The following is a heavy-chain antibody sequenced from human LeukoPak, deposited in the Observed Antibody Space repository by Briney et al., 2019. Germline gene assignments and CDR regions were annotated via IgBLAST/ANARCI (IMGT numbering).Heavy chain of an antibody. J-gene: IGHJ4*02. V-gene: IGHV3-48*03. D-gene: IGHD6-19*01. CDR3: ARVAHIAVAANGCFDY. Sequence: PGGSLRLSCAASGFTFSSYEMNWVRQAPGKGLEWVSYISSSGSTIYYADSVKGRFTISRDNAKNSLYLQMNSLRAEDTAVYYCARVAHIAVAANGCFDYWGQGTLVTVSS. CDR1: GFTFSSYE. CDR2: ISSSGSTI.